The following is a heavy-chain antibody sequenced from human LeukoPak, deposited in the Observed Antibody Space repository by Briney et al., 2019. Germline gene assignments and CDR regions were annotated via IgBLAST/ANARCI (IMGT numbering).Heavy chain of an antibody. V-gene: IGHV4-39*01. CDR2: IYYSGST. Sequence: KPSETLSLTCTVSGGSISSSSYYWGWIRQPPGKGLEWIGSIYYSGSTYYNPSLKSRVTISVDTSKNQFSLKLSSVTAADTAVYYCARHDYYGSGSYYEGGLVDYWGQGTLVTVSS. CDR3: ARHDYYGSGSYYEGGLVDY. D-gene: IGHD3-10*01. J-gene: IGHJ4*02. CDR1: GGSISSSSYY.